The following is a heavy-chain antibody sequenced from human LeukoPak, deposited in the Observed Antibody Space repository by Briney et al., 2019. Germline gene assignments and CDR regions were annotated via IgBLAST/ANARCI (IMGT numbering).Heavy chain of an antibody. J-gene: IGHJ4*02. CDR1: GFTFSGYG. CDR3: ARETPSAGASFDY. V-gene: IGHV3-33*01. CDR2: IWYDGSKK. Sequence: SGGSLTLSCAVSGFTFSGYGMHWVRHAPGKGLERVAVIWYDGSKKYYADTVQGRFTISRDNSKNTLDLKMNSLRAEALALFYCARETPSAGASFDYWGQGTLVTVSS. D-gene: IGHD4/OR15-4a*01.